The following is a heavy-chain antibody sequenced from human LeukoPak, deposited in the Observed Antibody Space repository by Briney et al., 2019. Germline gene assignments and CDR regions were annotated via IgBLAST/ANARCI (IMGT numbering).Heavy chain of an antibody. CDR3: AKTNVVVPAVFRGFDP. CDR2: IRGSGDNT. V-gene: IGHV3-23*01. Sequence: AWGTLRLSCAASGFTFSTNAMAWVRQGPGQGPEWVSAIRGSGDNTFYTDSVKGRFTISRDNSKNTLYLQMNSLRAEDTAVYYCAKTNVVVPAVFRGFDPWGQGTLVTVSS. J-gene: IGHJ5*02. D-gene: IGHD2-2*01. CDR1: GFTFSTNA.